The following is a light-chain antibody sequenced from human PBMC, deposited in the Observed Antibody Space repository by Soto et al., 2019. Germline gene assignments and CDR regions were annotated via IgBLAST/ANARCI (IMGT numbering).Light chain of an antibody. CDR1: QNINNY. Sequence: DIQMTQSPSSLSASVGDRVTITCRASQNINNYLNWYQQKSGEAPKLLIYTASSLQSGVPARVSGSGSGTEFILTISSLQPEDFATYYCQQYNSYPLTFGGGTKVEIK. V-gene: IGKV1-39*01. CDR2: TAS. CDR3: QQYNSYPLT. J-gene: IGKJ4*01.